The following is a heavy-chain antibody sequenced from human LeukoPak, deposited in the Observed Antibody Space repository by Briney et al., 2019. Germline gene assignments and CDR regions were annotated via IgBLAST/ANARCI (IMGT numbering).Heavy chain of an antibody. D-gene: IGHD3-10*01. Sequence: GGSLRLSCAASGFTVSSNYMSWVRQAPGKGLEWVSVIYSGGSTYYADSVKGRFTISRDNSKNTLYLQMNSLRAEDTAVYYCAKPYGSGSYSRYYYYMDVWGKGTTVTVSS. CDR1: GFTVSSNY. CDR3: AKPYGSGSYSRYYYYMDV. CDR2: IYSGGST. V-gene: IGHV3-53*01. J-gene: IGHJ6*03.